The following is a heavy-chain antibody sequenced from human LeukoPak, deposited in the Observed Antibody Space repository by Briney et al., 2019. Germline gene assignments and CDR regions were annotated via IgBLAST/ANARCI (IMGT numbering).Heavy chain of an antibody. CDR1: GGTFSSYA. D-gene: IGHD2-15*01. V-gene: IGHV1-69*04. CDR3: ARLVYCSGGSGYSPGAFDI. CDR2: IIPFLGIV. J-gene: IGHJ3*02. Sequence: SSVNVSCKASGGTFSSYAISWVRQAPGHRLEGMGRIIPFLGIVNYTQKFHGRVTITADNTTSTDYMELSSLRTEDTAAYYCARLVYCSGGSGYSPGAFDIWGQGTMVTVSS.